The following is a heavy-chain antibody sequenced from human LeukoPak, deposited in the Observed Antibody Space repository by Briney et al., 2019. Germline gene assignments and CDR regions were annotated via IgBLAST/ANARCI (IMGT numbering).Heavy chain of an antibody. J-gene: IGHJ5*02. D-gene: IGHD6-13*01. CDR2: ISSSSSYI. Sequence: PGGSLRLSCAASGFTFSSYSMNWVRQAPGKGLEWVSSISSSSSYIYYADSVKGRFTISRDNAKNSLYLQMNSLRAEDTAVYYCAGYIAAAGTVGSDWFDPWGQGTLVTVSS. CDR1: GFTFSSYS. CDR3: AGYIAAAGTVGSDWFDP. V-gene: IGHV3-21*01.